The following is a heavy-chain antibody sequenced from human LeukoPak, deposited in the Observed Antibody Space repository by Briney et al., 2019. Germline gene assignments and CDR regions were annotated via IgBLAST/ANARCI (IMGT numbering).Heavy chain of an antibody. CDR1: GYSFTGYY. V-gene: IGHV1-2*02. J-gene: IGHJ4*02. D-gene: IGHD1-14*01. CDR3: ERDHALRTILTNFDC. CDR2: INPNSGGT. Sequence: ASVKVSCKASGYSFTGYYMHWVRQAPGQGLEWMGWINPNSGGTNYAQKFQGRVTMTRDTSISTAYMELSSLSSNDTAVYYCERDHALRTILTNFDCWGQGTLVTVSS.